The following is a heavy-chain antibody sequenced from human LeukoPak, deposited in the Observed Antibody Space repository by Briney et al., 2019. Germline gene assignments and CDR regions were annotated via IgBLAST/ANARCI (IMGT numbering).Heavy chain of an antibody. CDR3: ARDTPVSSSFDV. CDR1: GFTVGNTF. Sequence: PGGSLRLSCAVSGFTVGNTFMSWVRQAPGKGLEWVSVIYADGSSYYAESVKGRFTLSRDNSKNTLYLQMNGLRAEDTAVYYCARDTPVSSSFDVWGQGTMVTVS. V-gene: IGHV3-53*01. CDR2: IYADGSS. D-gene: IGHD2-15*01. J-gene: IGHJ3*01.